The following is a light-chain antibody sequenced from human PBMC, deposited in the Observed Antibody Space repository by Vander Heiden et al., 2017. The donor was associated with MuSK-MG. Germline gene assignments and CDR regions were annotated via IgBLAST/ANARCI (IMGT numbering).Light chain of an antibody. CDR3: QQSYSYPFT. CDR2: AAS. J-gene: IGKJ3*01. V-gene: IGKV1-39*01. CDR1: ESISTY. Sequence: DVHVTQSPSSLSASVGDTVSITCRASESISTYLNWFQQKPGKPPNLLIYAASTLQSGVSSRFCGSGSGTDFTLTISSLQPEDFAAYYCQQSYSYPFTFGPGTTVDV.